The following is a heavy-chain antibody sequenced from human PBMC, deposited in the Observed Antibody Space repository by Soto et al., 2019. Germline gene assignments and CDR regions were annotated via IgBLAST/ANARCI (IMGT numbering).Heavy chain of an antibody. CDR2: IGRNAYGGTT. J-gene: IGHJ4*02. CDR1: GFTFGDYA. Sequence: PGGSLSLSCTTSGFTFGDYALSWVRQAPGKGLEWVGFIGRNAYGGTTDYAASVKGRFTISRDDSKSIAYLQMNSLRTEDTALYYCTRASSLDFDFWGQGTLFTVSS. CDR3: TRASSLDFDF. V-gene: IGHV3-49*04. D-gene: IGHD3-16*01.